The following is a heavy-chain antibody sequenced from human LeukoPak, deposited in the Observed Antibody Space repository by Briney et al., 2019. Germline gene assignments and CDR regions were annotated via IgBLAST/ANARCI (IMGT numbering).Heavy chain of an antibody. CDR2: ISGSGATT. V-gene: IGHV3-23*01. Sequence: GGSLRLSCAASGFTFSSCAMTWVRQSPGKGLEWVSSISGSGATTYYADSVKGRFTISRDNSNNTVYLQMNSLRAEDTAVYYFAKDQSRVGASDPFDYWGEGMQVGVFS. J-gene: IGHJ4*02. CDR3: AKDQSRVGASDPFDY. D-gene: IGHD1-26*01. CDR1: GFTFSSCA.